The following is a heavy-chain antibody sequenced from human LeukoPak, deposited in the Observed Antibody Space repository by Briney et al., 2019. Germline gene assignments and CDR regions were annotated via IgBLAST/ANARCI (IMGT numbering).Heavy chain of an antibody. CDR1: GGSISSGSYY. V-gene: IGHV4-61*02. D-gene: IGHD6-13*01. CDR3: AREVRAAAGTSAVYYYYYYYMDV. Sequence: PSQTLSLTCTVSGGSISSGSYYWSWIRQPAGKGLEWIGRIYTSGSTNYNPSLKSRVTISVDTSKNQFSLKLSSVTAADTAVYYCAREVRAAAGTSAVYYYYYYYMDVWGKGTTVTVSS. J-gene: IGHJ6*03. CDR2: IYTSGST.